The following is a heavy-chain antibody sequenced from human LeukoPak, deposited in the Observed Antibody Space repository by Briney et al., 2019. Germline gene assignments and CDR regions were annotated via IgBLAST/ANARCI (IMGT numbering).Heavy chain of an antibody. CDR2: ISSSSSYI. CDR1: GFTFSSYS. V-gene: IGHV3-21*01. D-gene: IGHD3-3*02. Sequence: GGSLRLSSAASGFTFSSYSMNWVRQAPGKGLEWVSSISSSSSYIYYADSLKGRFTISRDNAKNSLYLLMNSLRAEDTAVYYCARQFWSGYGMDVWGQGTTVTVSS. J-gene: IGHJ6*02. CDR3: ARQFWSGYGMDV.